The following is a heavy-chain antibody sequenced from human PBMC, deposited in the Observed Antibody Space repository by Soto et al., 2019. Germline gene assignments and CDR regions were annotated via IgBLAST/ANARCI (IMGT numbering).Heavy chain of an antibody. CDR1: GFTFNSYS. CDR3: ARDGGYSRTTPNPSAYDMDV. J-gene: IGHJ6*02. D-gene: IGHD6-13*01. CDR2: ISSFSNYM. V-gene: IGHV3-21*01. Sequence: ESGGGLVKPGGSLRLSCAVSGFTFNSYSMNWVRQAPGKGLEWVSSISSFSNYMYYTDSVKGRFTISRDNARNSLYLQMNSLRAEDTAVYYCARDGGYSRTTPNPSAYDMDVWGQGTTVTVSS.